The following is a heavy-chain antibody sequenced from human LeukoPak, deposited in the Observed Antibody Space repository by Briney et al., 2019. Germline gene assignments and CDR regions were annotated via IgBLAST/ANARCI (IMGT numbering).Heavy chain of an antibody. CDR2: IAYDGSSE. Sequence: GGSLRLSRAAAGFTLSTYGMHWVRQAPGKGLEWVTFIAYDGSSEYYADSVKGRFTISRDDSKNTLYVQMNSLRAEDTAVYSCAKALYSHASSSNVRGPDYWGQGTLVTVSS. D-gene: IGHD2-2*01. CDR3: AKALYSHASSSNVRGPDY. V-gene: IGHV3-30*02. CDR1: GFTLSTYG. J-gene: IGHJ4*02.